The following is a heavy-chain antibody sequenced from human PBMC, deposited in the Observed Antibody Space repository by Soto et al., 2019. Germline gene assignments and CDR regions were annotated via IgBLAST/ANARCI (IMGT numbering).Heavy chain of an antibody. CDR1: GGSISSYY. V-gene: IGHV4-59*01. CDR3: ARVDYYDSSGYFDY. CDR2: IYYSGST. D-gene: IGHD3-22*01. J-gene: IGHJ4*02. Sequence: SETLSLTCTVSGGSISSYYWSWIRQPPGKGLEWIGYIYYSGSTNYNPSLKSRVTISVDTSKNQFSLKLSSVTAADTAVYYCARVDYYDSSGYFDYRGQRTPVTVSS.